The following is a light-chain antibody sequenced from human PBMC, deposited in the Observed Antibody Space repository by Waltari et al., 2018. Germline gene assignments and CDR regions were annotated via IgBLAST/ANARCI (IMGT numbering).Light chain of an antibody. CDR1: ALPNQY. V-gene: IGLV3-25*03. CDR3: QSTDSSGTSVV. Sequence: SYELTQPPSVSVSPGQTARITCSGDALPNQYAYWYQQKPGQAPVVVIYKDSERPSGIPGGFSGSTSGKTVTLAISGVQAEDEADYYCQSTDSSGTSVVFGGGTKLTVL. J-gene: IGLJ2*01. CDR2: KDS.